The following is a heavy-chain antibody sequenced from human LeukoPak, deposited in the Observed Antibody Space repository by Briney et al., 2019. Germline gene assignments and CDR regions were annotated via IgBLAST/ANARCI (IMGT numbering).Heavy chain of an antibody. Sequence: PSQTLSLTCTVSGGSISSGGYYWSWIRQHPGKGLEWIGYIYYSGSTYYNPSLKSRVTISVDTSKNQFSLKLSSVTAADTAVYYCARRGHGYCSSTSCYMASDNWFDPWGQGTPVTVSS. CDR3: ARRGHGYCSSTSCYMASDNWFDP. J-gene: IGHJ5*02. CDR2: IYYSGST. V-gene: IGHV4-31*03. CDR1: GGSISSGGYY. D-gene: IGHD2-2*02.